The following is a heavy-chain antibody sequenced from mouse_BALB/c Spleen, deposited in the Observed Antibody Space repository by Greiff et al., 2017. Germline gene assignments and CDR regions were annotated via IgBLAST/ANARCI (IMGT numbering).Heavy chain of an antibody. Sequence: VQLKESGGGLVQPGGSLKLSCAASGFTFSSYTMSWVRQTPEKRLEWVAYISNGGGSTYYPDTVKGRFTISRDNAKNTLYLQMSSLKSEDTAMYYCARRDGYYDYAMDYWGQGTSVTVSS. CDR1: GFTFSSYT. D-gene: IGHD2-3*01. CDR2: ISNGGGST. CDR3: ARRDGYYDYAMDY. V-gene: IGHV5-12-2*01. J-gene: IGHJ4*01.